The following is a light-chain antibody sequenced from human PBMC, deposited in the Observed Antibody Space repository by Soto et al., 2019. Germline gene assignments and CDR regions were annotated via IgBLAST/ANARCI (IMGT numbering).Light chain of an antibody. V-gene: IGKV3D-15*02. Sequence: EIVMTQSPSTLSVYPGERATLSCRASQSVSSNLAWYQQKPGQAPRLLIYGASRRATGIPDRFSGSASGTDFTLTISRLEPEDFAGYFCQQYSDLPMTFGQGTRLEI. J-gene: IGKJ5*01. CDR2: GAS. CDR1: QSVSSN. CDR3: QQYSDLPMT.